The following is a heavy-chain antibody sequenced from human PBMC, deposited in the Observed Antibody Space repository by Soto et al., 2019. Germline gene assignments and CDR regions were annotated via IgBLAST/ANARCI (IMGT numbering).Heavy chain of an antibody. CDR3: ARSYCSSTSCHKGYYYYYMDV. CDR1: GYTFTSYG. CDR2: ISAYNGNT. J-gene: IGHJ6*03. V-gene: IGHV1-18*01. Sequence: QVQLVQSGAEVKKPGASVKVSCKASGYTFTSYGISWVRQAPGQGLEWMGWISAYNGNTNYAQKLQGRVTMTTDTSTSTAYMELRSLRSDDTAVYYCARSYCSSTSCHKGYYYYYMDVWGKGTTVTVSS. D-gene: IGHD2-2*02.